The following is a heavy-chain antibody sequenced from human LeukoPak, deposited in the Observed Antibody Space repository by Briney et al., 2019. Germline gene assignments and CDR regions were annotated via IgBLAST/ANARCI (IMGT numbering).Heavy chain of an antibody. D-gene: IGHD6-19*01. CDR1: GYTFTSYA. J-gene: IGHJ5*02. V-gene: IGHV7-4-1*02. CDR3: ARGWQWLDA. Sequence: ASVTVSCKASGYTFTSYAMNWVRQAPGQGLEWMGWINTNTXNPTXXXGFTGRFVFSLDTSVSTAYLQISSLKAEDTAVYYCARGWQWLDAWSQGTLVTVSS. CDR2: INTNTXNP.